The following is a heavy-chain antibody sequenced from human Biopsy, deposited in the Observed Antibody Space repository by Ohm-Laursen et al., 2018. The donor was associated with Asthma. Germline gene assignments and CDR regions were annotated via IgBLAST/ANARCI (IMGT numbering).Heavy chain of an antibody. CDR1: GYTFNSAG. V-gene: IGHV1-18*01. CDR3: ARAVDYSHYYGIDV. D-gene: IGHD3-10*01. Sequence: SVKVSCQTSGYTFNSAGITWVRQAPGQGLEWMGWISVYNGNTKVAQELQDRVTMITDTSTSTAYMELRSLRSDDTAVYFCARAVDYSHYYGIDVWGQGTTVTVS. CDR2: ISVYNGNT. J-gene: IGHJ6*02.